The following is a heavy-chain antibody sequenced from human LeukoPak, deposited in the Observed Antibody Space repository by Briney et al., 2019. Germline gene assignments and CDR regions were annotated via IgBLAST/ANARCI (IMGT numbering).Heavy chain of an antibody. CDR3: ARDGVVGATMEYNWFDP. Sequence: PSETLSLTCTVSGGSISSYYWSWIRQPPGKGLEWIGYIYYSGSTNYNPSLKSRVTISVDTSKNQFSLKLSSVTAADTAVYNCARDGVVGATMEYNWFDPWGQGTLVTVSS. CDR1: GGSISSYY. CDR2: IYYSGST. V-gene: IGHV4-59*01. D-gene: IGHD1-26*01. J-gene: IGHJ5*02.